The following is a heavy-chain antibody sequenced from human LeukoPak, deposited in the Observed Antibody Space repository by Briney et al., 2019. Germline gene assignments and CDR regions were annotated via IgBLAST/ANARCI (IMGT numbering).Heavy chain of an antibody. V-gene: IGHV1-8*01. CDR2: MNPNSGNT. Sequence: ASVKVSCKASGYTFTSYDINWVRQATGQGLEWMGWMNPNSGNTGYAEKFQGRVTMTRDTSMSTVYMELSSLTSEDTAVYYCARVKYSYGPYNWFDPWGQGTLVTVSS. D-gene: IGHD5-18*01. CDR1: GYTFTSYD. CDR3: ARVKYSYGPYNWFDP. J-gene: IGHJ5*02.